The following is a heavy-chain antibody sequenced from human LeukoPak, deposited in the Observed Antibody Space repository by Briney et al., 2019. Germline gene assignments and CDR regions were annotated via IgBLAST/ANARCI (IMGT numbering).Heavy chain of an antibody. V-gene: IGHV3-48*03. CDR1: GFTFSSYE. CDR2: ISSSGATM. J-gene: IGHJ6*02. CDR3: ARDPVVDRWYYGMDV. D-gene: IGHD4-23*01. Sequence: AGGSLRLSCAASGFTFSSYEMNWVRQTPGKGLEWLSYISSSGATMYYADSVKGRFTISRDNAKKSLYLQMNSLRAEDTAVYYCARDPVVDRWYYGMDVWGQGTTVTVS.